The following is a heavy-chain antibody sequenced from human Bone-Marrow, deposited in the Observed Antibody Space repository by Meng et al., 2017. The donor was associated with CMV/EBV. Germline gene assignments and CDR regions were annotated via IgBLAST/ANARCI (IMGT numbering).Heavy chain of an antibody. Sequence: YTFTSYYVHWVRQAPGQGLEWMGIINPSGGSTSYAQKFQGRVTMTRDTSTSTVYMELSSLRSEDTAVYYCARRIWTWRFLEWTGFDYWGQGTLVTVSS. CDR2: INPSGGST. J-gene: IGHJ4*02. CDR3: ARRIWTWRFLEWTGFDY. V-gene: IGHV1-46*01. D-gene: IGHD3-3*01. CDR1: YTFTSYY.